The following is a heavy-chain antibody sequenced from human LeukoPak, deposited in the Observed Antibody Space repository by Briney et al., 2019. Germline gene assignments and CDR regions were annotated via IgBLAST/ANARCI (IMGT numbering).Heavy chain of an antibody. Sequence: GGYLRLSCAASGFTFSSYSMNWVRQAPGKGLEWVSSISSSSSYIYYADSVKGRFTISRDNAKNSLYLQMNSLRAEDTAVYYCARDGEYSSGSFDYWGQGTLVTVSS. J-gene: IGHJ4*02. CDR2: ISSSSSYI. CDR3: ARDGEYSSGSFDY. D-gene: IGHD6-19*01. V-gene: IGHV3-21*01. CDR1: GFTFSSYS.